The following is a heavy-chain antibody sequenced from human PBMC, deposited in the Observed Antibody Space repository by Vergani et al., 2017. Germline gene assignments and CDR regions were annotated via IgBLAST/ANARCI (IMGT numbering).Heavy chain of an antibody. V-gene: IGHV1-18*01. Sequence: QVQLVQSGAEVKKPGASVKVSCKASGYTFTSYGISWVRQAPGQGLEWMGWISAYNGNTNYAQKLQGRVTMTTDTSTSTAYMELRSLRSDDTAVYYCARGKFGYSGYDSRRYYYYYYYMDVWGKGTTVTVSS. J-gene: IGHJ6*03. CDR3: ARGKFGYSGYDSRRYYYYYYYMDV. CDR2: ISAYNGNT. CDR1: GYTFTSYG. D-gene: IGHD5-12*01.